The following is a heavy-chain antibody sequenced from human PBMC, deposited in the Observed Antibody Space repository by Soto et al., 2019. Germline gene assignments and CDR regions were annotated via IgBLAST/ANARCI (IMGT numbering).Heavy chain of an antibody. Sequence: GESLKISCKGSGYSFTSYWIGWVRQMPGKGPEWMGIIYPGDSDTRYSPSFQGQVTISADKSISTAYLQWSSLKASDTAMYYCASTSIAAAGKDYNWFDPWGQGTLVTVSS. CDR1: GYSFTSYW. J-gene: IGHJ5*02. V-gene: IGHV5-51*01. CDR3: ASTSIAAAGKDYNWFDP. D-gene: IGHD6-13*01. CDR2: IYPGDSDT.